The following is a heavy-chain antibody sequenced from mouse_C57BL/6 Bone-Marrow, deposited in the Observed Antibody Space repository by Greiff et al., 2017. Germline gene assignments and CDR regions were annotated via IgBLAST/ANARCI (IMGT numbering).Heavy chain of an antibody. CDR3: AKIYYYASFAY. CDR2: INPNNGGT. Sequence: EVQLQQSGPELVKPGASVKISCKASGYTFTDYYMNWVKQSHGKSLEWIGDINPNNGGTSYNQKFKGKATLTVDKSSSTAYMELRSLTSEDSAVYYCAKIYYYASFAYWGQGTLVTVSA. CDR1: GYTFTDYY. V-gene: IGHV1-26*01. D-gene: IGHD1-1*01. J-gene: IGHJ3*01.